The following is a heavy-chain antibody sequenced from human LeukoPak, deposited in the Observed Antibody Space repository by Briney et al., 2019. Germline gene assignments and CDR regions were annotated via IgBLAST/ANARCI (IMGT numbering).Heavy chain of an antibody. D-gene: IGHD2-8*01. CDR1: GYTFISYY. CDR3: AREDVVLVDAVRYYYYGMDV. CDR2: INPSGGSK. Sequence: ASAKVSCKASGYTFISYYMHWVRQAPGQGLEWMGIINPSGGSKSYAQKFQDRVTMTRDTSTSTVYMELSSLKSEDTAVYYCAREDVVLVDAVRYYYYGMDVWGQGTTVTVSS. J-gene: IGHJ6*02. V-gene: IGHV1-46*01.